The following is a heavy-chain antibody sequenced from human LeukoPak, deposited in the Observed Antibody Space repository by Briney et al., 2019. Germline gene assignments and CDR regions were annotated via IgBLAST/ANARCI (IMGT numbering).Heavy chain of an antibody. CDR2: LTVSDATT. CDR1: GFTFSTYA. V-gene: IGHV3-23*01. CDR3: AKDRVPYCGGACYNFDY. D-gene: IGHD2-21*02. J-gene: IGHJ4*02. Sequence: GGSLRLSCAASGFTFSTYAMSWVRQAQGKGLEWVSTLTVSDATTYYADSVKGRLTISRDNSKNTLYLQMYSLRTEDTAVYYCAKDRVPYCGGACYNFDYWGQGTLVTVSS.